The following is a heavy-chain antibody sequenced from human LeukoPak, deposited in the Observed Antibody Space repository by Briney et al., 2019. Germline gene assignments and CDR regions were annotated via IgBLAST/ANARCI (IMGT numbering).Heavy chain of an antibody. Sequence: SETLSLTCAVYGGSFSGYYWSWVRQPPGKGLEWVGGINHGGSSNYNPSLKSRVTISVDASKNQFSRKLSSVTAADTAVYYCARGNYDFWSGYYTGYYYYMDVWGKGTTVTVSS. CDR3: ARGNYDFWSGYYTGYYYYMDV. CDR1: GGSFSGYY. J-gene: IGHJ6*03. D-gene: IGHD3-3*01. V-gene: IGHV4-34*01. CDR2: INHGGSS.